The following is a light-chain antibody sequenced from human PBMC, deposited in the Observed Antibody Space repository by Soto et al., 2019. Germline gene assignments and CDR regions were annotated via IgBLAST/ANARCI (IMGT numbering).Light chain of an antibody. V-gene: IGLV1-44*01. Sequence: QSVLTQPPSASGTPGQRVTISCSGSSSNIGSNTVNWYQQLPGTAPKLLMYSNNQRPSGVPDRLSGSKSGTSASLAISGLRPEDEADYYCAAWDDSLNGHVFGTGTKLTVL. CDR3: AAWDDSLNGHV. J-gene: IGLJ1*01. CDR2: SNN. CDR1: SSNIGSNT.